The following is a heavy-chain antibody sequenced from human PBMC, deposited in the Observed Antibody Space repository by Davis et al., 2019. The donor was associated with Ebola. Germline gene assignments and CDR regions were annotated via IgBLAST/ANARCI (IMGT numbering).Heavy chain of an antibody. J-gene: IGHJ4*02. D-gene: IGHD3-10*01. Sequence: AASVKVSCKASGGTFSSYAISWVRQAPGQGLEWMGWMNPNSGNTGYAQKFQGRVTMTRNTSISTAYMELSSLRSEDTAVYYCARAGDTMVRGVIIGYYFDYWGQGTLVTVSS. CDR1: GGTFSSYA. V-gene: IGHV1-8*02. CDR3: ARAGDTMVRGVIIGYYFDY. CDR2: MNPNSGNT.